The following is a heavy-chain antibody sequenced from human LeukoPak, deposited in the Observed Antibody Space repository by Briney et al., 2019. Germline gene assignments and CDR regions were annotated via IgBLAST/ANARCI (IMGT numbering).Heavy chain of an antibody. Sequence: ISCKGSGHSFTSHWIGWVRQMPGKGLEWMGIIYPGDSDTRYSPSFQGQVTISADKSISTAYLQWSSLKASDTAMYYCASLNYCSSTSCYGGYFDYWGQGALVTVSS. CDR3: ASLNYCSSTSCYGGYFDY. CDR2: IYPGDSDT. V-gene: IGHV5-51*01. CDR1: GHSFTSHW. D-gene: IGHD2-2*01. J-gene: IGHJ4*02.